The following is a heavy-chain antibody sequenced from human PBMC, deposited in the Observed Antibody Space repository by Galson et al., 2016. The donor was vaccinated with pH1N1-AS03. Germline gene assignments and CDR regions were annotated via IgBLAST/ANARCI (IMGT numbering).Heavy chain of an antibody. J-gene: IGHJ4*02. CDR2: ISYDGSHK. CDR3: ARDGRRRIIYYDSAGYAIEK. Sequence: SLRLSCASSGFTFTSSAMHWVRQAPGKGLEWVSIISYDGSHKYYAESVKGRFTISRDNSKNTLYLQMTSLRAGDTAIYYCARDGRRRIIYYDSAGYAIEKWGRGTLVTVS. CDR1: GFTFTSSA. V-gene: IGHV3-30-3*01. D-gene: IGHD3-9*01.